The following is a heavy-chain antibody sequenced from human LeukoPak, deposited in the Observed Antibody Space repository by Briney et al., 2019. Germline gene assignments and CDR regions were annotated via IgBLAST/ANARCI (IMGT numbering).Heavy chain of an antibody. Sequence: GESLNISCKGSVYRFTSYSIAWVRQMPGKGLEGMGITYPGGSDTRYSPSFQGQVTISVDKSINTASLPWSSLKVSDTAMYYCASLYCSGSTCYMGVDYWGQGTLVTVSS. J-gene: IGHJ4*02. CDR1: VYRFTSYS. D-gene: IGHD2-15*01. CDR3: ASLYCSGSTCYMGVDY. CDR2: TYPGGSDT. V-gene: IGHV5-51*01.